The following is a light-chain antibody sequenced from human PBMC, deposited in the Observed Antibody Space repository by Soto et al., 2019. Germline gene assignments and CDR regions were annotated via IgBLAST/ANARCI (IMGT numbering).Light chain of an antibody. J-gene: IGLJ2*01. V-gene: IGLV2-14*01. CDR1: SSDVGGYNY. Sequence: QSALTQPASVSGSPGQSITISCTGTSSDVGGYNYVSWYQQHPGKAPKLMIYDVSNRPSGVSNRFSGSNSGNTASLTISGLQAEDEADYYCSSYTSSSTLGGVFGGGTKLTVL. CDR3: SSYTSSSTLGGV. CDR2: DVS.